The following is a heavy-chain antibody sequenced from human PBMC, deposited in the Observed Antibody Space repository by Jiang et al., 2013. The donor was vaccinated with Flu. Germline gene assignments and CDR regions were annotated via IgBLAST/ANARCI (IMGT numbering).Heavy chain of an antibody. CDR1: GGSISSSSYY. CDR3: AREGARDFWSGRIHYYYYYGMDV. J-gene: IGHJ6*02. D-gene: IGHD3-3*01. V-gene: IGHV4-39*02. Sequence: GLVKPSETLSLTCAVSGGSISSSSYYWGWIRQPPGKGLEWIGSIYYSGITYYNPSLKSRVTISVDTSKNQFSLKLSSVTAADTAVYYCAREGARDFWSGRIHYYYYYGMDVWGQGTTVTVSS. CDR2: IYYSGIT.